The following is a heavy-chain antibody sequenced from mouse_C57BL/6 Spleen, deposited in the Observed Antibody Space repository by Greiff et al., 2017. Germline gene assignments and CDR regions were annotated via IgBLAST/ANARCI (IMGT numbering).Heavy chain of an antibody. D-gene: IGHD4-1*01. CDR1: GFTFSDYY. CDR3: ARANWERYFDV. Sequence: DVQLVESEGGLVQPGSSMKLSCTASGFTFSDYYMAWVRQVPEKGLEWVANINYDGSSTYYLDSLKSRFIISRDNAKNILYLQMSSLKSEDTATYYCARANWERYFDVWGTGTTVTVSS. CDR2: INYDGSST. J-gene: IGHJ1*03. V-gene: IGHV5-16*01.